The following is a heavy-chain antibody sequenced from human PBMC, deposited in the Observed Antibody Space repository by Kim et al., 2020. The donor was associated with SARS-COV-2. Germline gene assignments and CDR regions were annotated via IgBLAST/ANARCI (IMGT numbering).Heavy chain of an antibody. CDR2: ISSSSSYI. V-gene: IGHV3-21*01. J-gene: IGHJ6*02. CDR1: GFTFSSYS. D-gene: IGHD1-1*01. CDR3: ARDWYNWNDVRRHEEDYYYGMDV. Sequence: GGSLRLSCAASGFTFSSYSMNWVRQAPGKGLEWVSSISSSSSYIYYADSVKGRFTISRDNAKNSLYLQMNSLRAEDTAVYYCARDWYNWNDVRRHEEDYYYGMDVWGQGTTVTVSS.